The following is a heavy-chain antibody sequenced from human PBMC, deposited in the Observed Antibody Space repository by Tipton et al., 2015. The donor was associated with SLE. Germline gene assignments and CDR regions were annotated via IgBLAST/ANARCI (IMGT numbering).Heavy chain of an antibody. V-gene: IGHV5-51*01. CDR1: GFSFASYW. D-gene: IGHD6-13*01. CDR3: ARGTSIAAPAFHF. J-gene: IGHJ4*02. CDR2: IYPGDSDT. Sequence: VQLVQSGAEVKKPGESLKIPCKGSGFSFASYWIGWVRQMPGKGLEWMGIIYPGDSDTNYSPSFQGQVTISADKSISTAYLRWSSLKASDTAMYYCARGTSIAAPAFHFWGQGTLVTVSS.